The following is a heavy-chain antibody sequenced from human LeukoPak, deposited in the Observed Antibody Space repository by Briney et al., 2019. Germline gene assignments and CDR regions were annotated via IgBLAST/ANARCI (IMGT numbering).Heavy chain of an antibody. CDR2: ISPDGSRT. CDR3: AKAQPRWLQLDVGEIDY. J-gene: IGHJ4*02. V-gene: IGHV3-74*01. CDR1: GFTFSNHW. D-gene: IGHD5-24*01. Sequence: HPGGSLRLSCAASGFTFSNHWMHWVRQTPEKGLVWVPNISPDGSRTDYADSVKGRFTISRDNAENTLYLQMNSLRAEDTAVYYCAKAQPRWLQLDVGEIDYWGQGTLVTVSS.